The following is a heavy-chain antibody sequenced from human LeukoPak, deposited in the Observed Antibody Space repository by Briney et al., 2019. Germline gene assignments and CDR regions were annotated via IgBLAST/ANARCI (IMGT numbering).Heavy chain of an antibody. CDR2: IGTTGDT. Sequence: GSLRLSCAASGLTFSSYDMHWVRQATGKGREWVSGIGTTGDTNYLGSVKGRFSISRESAKNSLYLEMNSLRAGDTAVYYCARATAGFDIWGQGTMVTVSS. V-gene: IGHV3-13*04. CDR1: GLTFSSYD. J-gene: IGHJ3*02. CDR3: ARATAGFDI.